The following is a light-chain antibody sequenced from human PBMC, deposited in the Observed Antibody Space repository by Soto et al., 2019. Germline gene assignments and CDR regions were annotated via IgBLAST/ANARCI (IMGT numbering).Light chain of an antibody. J-gene: IGLJ1*01. Sequence: ALTQPASVSGSPGQSITFSCTGTSSDVGGYNYVSWYQQHPGKAPKLMIYDVSNRPSGVSNRFSGSKSGNTASLTISGLQAEDEADYYCSSYTSSSSYVFGTGTKVTVL. CDR2: DVS. CDR1: SSDVGGYNY. CDR3: SSYTSSSSYV. V-gene: IGLV2-14*01.